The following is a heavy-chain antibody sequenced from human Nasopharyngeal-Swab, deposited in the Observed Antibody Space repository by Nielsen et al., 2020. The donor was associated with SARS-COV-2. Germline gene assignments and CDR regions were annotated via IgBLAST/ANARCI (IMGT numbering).Heavy chain of an antibody. Sequence: SETLSLTCTVSGGSISSYYWSWIRQPPGKGLEWIGYIYYSGSTNYNPSLKSRVTISVDTSKNQFSLKLSSVTAADKAIYYCARDGRSSWYFDLWGRGTLVTVSS. CDR2: IYYSGST. V-gene: IGHV4-59*01. CDR1: GGSISSYY. J-gene: IGHJ2*01. CDR3: ARDGRSSWYFDL.